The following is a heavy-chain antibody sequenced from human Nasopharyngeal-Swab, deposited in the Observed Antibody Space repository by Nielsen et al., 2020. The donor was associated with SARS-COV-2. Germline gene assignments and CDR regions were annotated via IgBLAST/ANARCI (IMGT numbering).Heavy chain of an antibody. V-gene: IGHV1-69*06. CDR2: IIPMFGTA. CDR1: GGTFSSYA. Sequence: SVKVSCKASGGTFSSYAISWVRQAPGQGLEWMGEIIPMFGTANYAQNFQGRVTITADKSTSTAYMDLSRLKSEDTAVYYCARGDTDYYYYGLDVWGQGTTVTVSS. D-gene: IGHD5-18*01. J-gene: IGHJ6*02. CDR3: ARGDTDYYYYGLDV.